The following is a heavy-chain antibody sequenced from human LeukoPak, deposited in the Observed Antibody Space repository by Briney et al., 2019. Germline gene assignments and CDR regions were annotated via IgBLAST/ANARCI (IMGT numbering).Heavy chain of an antibody. CDR2: INHSGST. CDR3: ARAPWSGSYYPY. Sequence: TSSETLSLTCAVYSGSFSGYYWSWIRQPPGKGLEWIGEINHSGSTNYNPSLKSRVTISVDTSKNQFSLKLSSVTAADTAVYYCARAPWSGSYYPYWGQGTLVTVSS. V-gene: IGHV4-34*01. D-gene: IGHD1-26*01. J-gene: IGHJ4*02. CDR1: SGSFSGYY.